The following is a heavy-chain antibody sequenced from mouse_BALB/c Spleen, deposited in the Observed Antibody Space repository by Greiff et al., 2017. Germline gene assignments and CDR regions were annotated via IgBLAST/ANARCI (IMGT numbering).Heavy chain of an antibody. V-gene: IGHV6-6*02. CDR1: GFTFSNYW. CDR2: IRLKSNNYAT. CDR3: TRRGSHFDY. J-gene: IGHJ2*01. Sequence: EVMLVESGGGLVQPGGSMKLSCVASGFTFSNYWMNWVRQSPEKGLEWVAEIRLKSNNYATHYAESVKGRFTISRDDSKSSVYLQMNNLRAEDTGIYYCTRRGSHFDYWGQGTTLTVSS.